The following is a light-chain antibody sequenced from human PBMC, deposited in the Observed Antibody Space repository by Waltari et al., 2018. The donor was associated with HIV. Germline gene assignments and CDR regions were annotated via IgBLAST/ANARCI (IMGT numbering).Light chain of an antibody. CDR3: QEYSTSFWT. Sequence: DLPMTQFPPTIHASVGDRITLTCRASHSVSRWLAWYQQKPGKAQKVLIYRASSLESGVPSRFSGSGSGTEFNLTISTLQPEDFGTYYCQEYSTSFWTFGPGTTVEVK. V-gene: IGKV1-5*03. J-gene: IGKJ1*01. CDR2: RAS. CDR1: HSVSRW.